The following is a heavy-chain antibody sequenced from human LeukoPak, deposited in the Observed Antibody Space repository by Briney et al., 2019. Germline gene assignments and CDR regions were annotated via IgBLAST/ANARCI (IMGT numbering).Heavy chain of an antibody. CDR3: ARGQTLAFEY. CDR1: GFSVSTNY. Sequence: GGSLRLSCAASGFSVSTNYMSWVRQTPGKGLEWVSIIYTGGTTYYADSGKGRFTISRDNSKNALYLQMTSLRAEDTAVYYCARGQTLAFEYWGQGARVTVSS. CDR2: IYTGGTT. J-gene: IGHJ4*02. V-gene: IGHV3-53*01.